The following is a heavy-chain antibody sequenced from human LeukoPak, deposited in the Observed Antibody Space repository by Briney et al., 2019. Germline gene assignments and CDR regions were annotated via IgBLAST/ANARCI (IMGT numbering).Heavy chain of an antibody. J-gene: IGHJ4*02. D-gene: IGHD2-15*01. CDR2: TYYRSKWYN. Sequence: SQTLSLTCAISGDSVSSNSAAWNWIRQPPSRGLEWLGRTYYRSKWYNNYAVSVKSRITINSDTSKSQFSLQLNSVTPEDTAVYYCARGDIGFDYWGQGTLVTVSS. V-gene: IGHV6-1*01. CDR3: ARGDIGFDY. CDR1: GDSVSSNSAA.